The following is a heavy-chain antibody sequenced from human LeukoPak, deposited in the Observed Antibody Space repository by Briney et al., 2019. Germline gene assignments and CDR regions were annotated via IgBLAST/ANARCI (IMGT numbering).Heavy chain of an antibody. CDR2: IYPRDGST. V-gene: IGHV1-46*01. Sequence: ASVKVSCKASGYSFTSNYIHWVRQAPGQGLEWMGMIYPRDGSTSYAQKFQGRVTMTRDTSTSTVYMELSSLRSEDTAVYYCARDGVVRKWYSSSWYHGWFDPWGQGTLVTVSS. J-gene: IGHJ5*02. D-gene: IGHD6-13*01. CDR1: GYSFTSNY. CDR3: ARDGVVRKWYSSSWYHGWFDP.